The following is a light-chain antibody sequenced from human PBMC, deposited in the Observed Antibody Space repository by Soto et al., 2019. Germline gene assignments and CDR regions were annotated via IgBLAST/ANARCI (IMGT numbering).Light chain of an antibody. CDR3: SAYADSSVL. Sequence: QSVLTQPASVSGSPGQSITISCTGTSSDVGGYDYVSWYQQYPDKAPKLMIFEVSNRPSGVSNRFSGSKSGNTASLTISGLQTEDEDDYYCSAYADSSVLFGGGTKLTVL. V-gene: IGLV2-14*01. CDR2: EVS. J-gene: IGLJ2*01. CDR1: SSDVGGYDY.